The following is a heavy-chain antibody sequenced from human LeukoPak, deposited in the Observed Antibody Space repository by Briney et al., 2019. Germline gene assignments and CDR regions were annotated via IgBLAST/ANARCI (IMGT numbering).Heavy chain of an antibody. D-gene: IGHD2/OR15-2a*01. J-gene: IGHJ4*02. CDR2: INPSGGST. CDR1: GYTFTSYY. Sequence: GASVKVSCKASGYTFTSYYMHWVRQAPGQGLEWMGIINPSGGSTSYTQKFQGRVTMTRDTSTTTVCMELSSLRSQDTAVYYCARHKEVGDYYYFDYWGQGTLVTVSS. CDR3: ARHKEVGDYYYFDY. V-gene: IGHV1-46*01.